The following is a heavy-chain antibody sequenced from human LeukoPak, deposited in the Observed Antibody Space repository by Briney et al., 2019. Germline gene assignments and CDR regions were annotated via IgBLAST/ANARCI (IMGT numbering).Heavy chain of an antibody. CDR2: ISYDGSNK. J-gene: IGHJ4*02. V-gene: IGHV3-30*04. Sequence: GRSLRLSCAASGFTFSSYAMYWVRQAPGKGLEWVAVISYDGSNKYYADSVKGRFTISRDNSKNTLYLQMNSLRAEDTAVYYCARQYSSSWYYFDYWGQGTLVTVSS. CDR1: GFTFSSYA. D-gene: IGHD6-13*01. CDR3: ARQYSSSWYYFDY.